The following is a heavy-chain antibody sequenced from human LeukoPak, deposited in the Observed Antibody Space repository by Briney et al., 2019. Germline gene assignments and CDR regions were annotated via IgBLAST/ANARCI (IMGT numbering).Heavy chain of an antibody. V-gene: IGHV3-21*01. Sequence: GGSLGLSCAASGFTFSSYSMNWVRQAPGKGLEWVSSISSSSSYIYYADSVKGRFTISRDNAKNSLYLQMNSLRAEDTAVYYCVRSAFHAGSGNYYDYWGQGTLVTVSS. J-gene: IGHJ4*02. CDR2: ISSSSSYI. CDR1: GFTFSSYS. D-gene: IGHD3-22*01. CDR3: VRSAFHAGSGNYYDY.